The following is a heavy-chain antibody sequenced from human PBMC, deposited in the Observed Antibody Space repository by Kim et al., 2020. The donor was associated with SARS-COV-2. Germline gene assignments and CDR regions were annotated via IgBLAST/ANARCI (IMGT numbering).Heavy chain of an antibody. D-gene: IGHD5-12*01. J-gene: IGHJ4*02. V-gene: IGHV3-9*01. CDR3: AKDKFPRWLPGLFDY. CDR1: GFTFDDYA. CDR2: ISWNSGSI. Sequence: GGSLRLSCAASGFTFDDYAMHWVRQAPGKGLEWVSGISWNSGSIGYADSVKGRFTISRDNAKNSLYLQMNSLRAEYTALYYCAKDKFPRWLPGLFDYWGQGTLVTVSS.